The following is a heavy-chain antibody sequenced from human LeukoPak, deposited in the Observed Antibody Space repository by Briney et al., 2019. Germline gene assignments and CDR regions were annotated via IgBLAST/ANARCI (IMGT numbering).Heavy chain of an antibody. Sequence: GGSLRLSCAASGFTFSSYAMSWVRQAPGKGLEWVSSISGSGGSTYYADPVKGRFTISRDNSKNTLYLQINSLRAEDTAVYYCAYSSGSDYWGQGTLVTVSS. V-gene: IGHV3-23*01. CDR2: ISGSGGST. J-gene: IGHJ4*02. CDR3: AYSSGSDY. D-gene: IGHD3-22*01. CDR1: GFTFSSYA.